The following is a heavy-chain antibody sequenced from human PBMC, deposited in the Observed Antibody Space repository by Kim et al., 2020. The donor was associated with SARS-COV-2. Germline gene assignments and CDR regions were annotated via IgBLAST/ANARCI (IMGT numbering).Heavy chain of an antibody. Sequence: YANAVKGRFTIPRENSNNALYLKMNSLRAEDTAVYSCAKAAAGYYYYGMDVWGQGTTVTVSS. V-gene: IGHV3-23*01. D-gene: IGHD6-13*01. J-gene: IGHJ6*02. CDR3: AKAAAGYYYYGMDV.